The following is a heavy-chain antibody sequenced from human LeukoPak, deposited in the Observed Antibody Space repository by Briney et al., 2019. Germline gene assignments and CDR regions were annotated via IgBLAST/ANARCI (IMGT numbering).Heavy chain of an antibody. V-gene: IGHV4-34*01. Sequence: PSETLALTCAVYGGSFSGYYWSWIRQPPGKGLEWIGEINHSGSTNYNPSLKSRVTISVDTSKNQFSLKLSSVTAADTAVYYCARGQPVWSSSSGFDPWGQGTLVTVSS. CDR1: GGSFSGYY. D-gene: IGHD6-6*01. CDR2: INHSGST. J-gene: IGHJ5*02. CDR3: ARGQPVWSSSSGFDP.